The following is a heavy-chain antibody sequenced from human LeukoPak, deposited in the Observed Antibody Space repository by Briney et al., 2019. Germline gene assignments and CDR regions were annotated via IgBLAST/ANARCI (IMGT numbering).Heavy chain of an antibody. Sequence: GGPLRLSCAASGFTFSGHWMSWVRQAPGKGLEWVANINQGGSDKYYVDSVKGRFTISRDNANNLLYLQMNSLRGEDTAVYYCTRDRSRAEDDWGQGTLVTVPS. CDR1: GFTFSGHW. J-gene: IGHJ4*02. D-gene: IGHD1-14*01. CDR2: INQGGSDK. V-gene: IGHV3-7*01. CDR3: TRDRSRAEDD.